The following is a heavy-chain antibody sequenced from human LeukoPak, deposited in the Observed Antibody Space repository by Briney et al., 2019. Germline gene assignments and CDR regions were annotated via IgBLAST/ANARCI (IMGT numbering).Heavy chain of an antibody. CDR3: ARERSGYLGPIDY. D-gene: IGHD3-22*01. CDR2: IYHSGST. J-gene: IGHJ4*02. Sequence: PSETLSLTCAVSGGSISSGGYSWSWIRQPPGKGLEWIGYIYHSGSTYYNPSLKSRVTISVDRSKNQFSLKLSSVTAADTAVYYCARERSGYLGPIDYWGQGTLVTVSS. V-gene: IGHV4-30-2*01. CDR1: GGSISSGGYS.